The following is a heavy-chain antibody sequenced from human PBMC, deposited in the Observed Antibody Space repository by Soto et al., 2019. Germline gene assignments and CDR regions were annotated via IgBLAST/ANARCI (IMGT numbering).Heavy chain of an antibody. CDR2: IKSKTDGGTK. Sequence: EVQLVESGGGLVKPGGSLRLSCAASGFTFSNAWMSWVRQAPGKGLEWVGRIKSKTDGGTKDYAAPVKGRFTISRDNSKYTRYLQMNSLKPDDTAVYYCTTDRLTYYDSTWRRYRGDYCSQRTMVNASS. V-gene: IGHV3-15*01. D-gene: IGHD3-22*01. CDR1: GFTFSNAW. CDR3: TTDRLTYYDSTWRRYRGDY. J-gene: IGHJ4*02.